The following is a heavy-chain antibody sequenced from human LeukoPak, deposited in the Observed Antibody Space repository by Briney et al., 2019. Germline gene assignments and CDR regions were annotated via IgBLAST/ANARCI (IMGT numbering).Heavy chain of an antibody. D-gene: IGHD2-8*01. CDR1: GYSISSGYY. V-gene: IGHV4-38-2*02. J-gene: IGHJ3*02. Sequence: PSETLSLTCTVSGYSISSGYYWGWIRQPPGKGLEWIGNIYHSGSTYYNPSLKSRLTISVDTSKNQFSLKLSSVTAADTAVYYCARGHRPREIPPLIRKKNAFDIWGQGTMVTVSS. CDR2: IYHSGST. CDR3: ARGHRPREIPPLIRKKNAFDI.